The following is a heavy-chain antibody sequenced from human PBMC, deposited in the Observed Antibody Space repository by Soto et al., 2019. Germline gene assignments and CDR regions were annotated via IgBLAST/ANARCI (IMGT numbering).Heavy chain of an antibody. CDR1: GFTFSSYW. J-gene: IGHJ4*02. CDR2: INSDGSST. Sequence: PGGSLRLSCAASGFTFSSYWMHWVRQAPGKGLEWVSRINSDGSSTSYADSEKGRIIISRDNAKNTLYLQINRIRAEDTTVYYCARPRYDSSGTPFDHWGQGT. V-gene: IGHV3-74*01. CDR3: ARPRYDSSGTPFDH. D-gene: IGHD3-22*01.